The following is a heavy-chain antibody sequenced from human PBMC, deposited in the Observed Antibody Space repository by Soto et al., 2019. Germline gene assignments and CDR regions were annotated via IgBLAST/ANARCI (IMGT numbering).Heavy chain of an antibody. Sequence: QVQLVQSGAEVKKPGSSVKVSCKASGGTFSGYAISWVRQAPGQGLEWMGGIIPIFGTANYAQKFQGRVTITADESTSTAYMELSSLRSEDTAVYYCARVPRAGSAYYYYGMDVWGQGTTVTVSS. CDR1: GGTFSGYA. CDR3: ARVPRAGSAYYYYGMDV. D-gene: IGHD1-1*01. CDR2: IIPIFGTA. J-gene: IGHJ6*02. V-gene: IGHV1-69*01.